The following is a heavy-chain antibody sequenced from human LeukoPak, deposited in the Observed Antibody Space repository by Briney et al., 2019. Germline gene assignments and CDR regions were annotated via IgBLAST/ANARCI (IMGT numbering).Heavy chain of an antibody. V-gene: IGHV4-30-2*01. CDR1: GGSISSGGYY. CDR2: IYHSGST. D-gene: IGHD6-13*01. CDR3: ARVVIAAAGPYFDY. J-gene: IGHJ4*02. Sequence: SSETLSLTCTVSGGSISSGGYYWSWIRQPPGKGLEWIGYIYHSGSTYYNPSLKSRVTISVDRSKNQFSLKLSSVTAADTAVYYCARVVIAAAGPYFDYWGQGTLVTVSS.